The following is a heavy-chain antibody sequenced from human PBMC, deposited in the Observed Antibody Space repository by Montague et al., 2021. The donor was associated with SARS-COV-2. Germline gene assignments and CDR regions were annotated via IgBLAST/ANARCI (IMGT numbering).Heavy chain of an antibody. CDR3: AKEVATAGPWYYGLDV. CDR1: GFTFSRQG. J-gene: IGHJ6*02. V-gene: IGHV3-23*01. Sequence: SLRLSCAASGFTFSRQGMNWVRQAPGKGLEWVSVIDGNGGGIFYADSVKGRFTISRDKSKNTLYLQLNSLRGDDTAVYYCAKEVATAGPWYYGLDVWGQGTTVTVSS. CDR2: IDGNGGGI. D-gene: IGHD6-13*01.